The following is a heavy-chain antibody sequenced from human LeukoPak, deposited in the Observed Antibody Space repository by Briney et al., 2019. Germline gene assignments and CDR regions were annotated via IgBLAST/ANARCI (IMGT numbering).Heavy chain of an antibody. V-gene: IGHV3-74*01. D-gene: IGHD3-3*01. Sequence: PGGSLRLSCAASGFTFSSYWMHWVRQAPGKGLVWVSRINIDGSSTNYADSVKGRFTISRDNAKNTLYLQMNSLRAEDTAVYYCARDKGLIFGVLIDAFDIWGQGTMVTVSS. CDR1: GFTFSSYW. CDR3: ARDKGLIFGVLIDAFDI. J-gene: IGHJ3*02. CDR2: INIDGSST.